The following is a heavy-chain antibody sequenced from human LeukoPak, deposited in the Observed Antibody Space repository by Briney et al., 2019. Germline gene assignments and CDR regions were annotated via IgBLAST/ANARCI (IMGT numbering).Heavy chain of an antibody. CDR3: ARAPIAAARGYCFDY. D-gene: IGHD6-13*01. CDR2: ISYDGSNK. CDR1: GFTFSSYA. J-gene: IGHJ4*02. V-gene: IGHV3-30-3*01. Sequence: GGSLRLSCAASGFTFSSYAMHWVRQAPGKGLEWVAVISYDGSNKYYADSVKGRFTISRDNSKNTLYLQMNSLRAEDTAVYYCARAPIAAARGYCFDYWGQGTLVTVSS.